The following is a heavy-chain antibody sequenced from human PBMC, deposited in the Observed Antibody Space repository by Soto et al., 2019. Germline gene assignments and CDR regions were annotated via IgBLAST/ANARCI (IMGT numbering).Heavy chain of an antibody. CDR3: ARAHGYYYDSSGKLDY. V-gene: IGHV4-31*03. J-gene: IGHJ4*02. CDR1: GGSISSGGYY. CDR2: IYYSGST. D-gene: IGHD3-22*01. Sequence: QVQLQESGPGLVKPSQTLSLTCTVSGGSISSGGYYWSWIRQHPGKGLEWIGYIYYSGSTYYNPSLRSRVTISVDTSKTQFSLKLSSVTAADTAVYYCARAHGYYYDSSGKLDYWGQGTLVTVSS.